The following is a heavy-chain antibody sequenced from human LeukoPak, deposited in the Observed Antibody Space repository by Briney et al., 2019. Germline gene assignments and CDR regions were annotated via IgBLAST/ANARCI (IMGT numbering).Heavy chain of an antibody. V-gene: IGHV3-9*01. CDR1: GFTFDAYA. CDR3: AKDITGGRSSPYFDS. CDR2: ISWNGGGM. Sequence: GGSLRLSCAASGFTFDAYAMHWVRQAPGKGLEWVSGISWNGGGMGYAVSVTGRFTISRDNAKNSLYLQMNSLRDEDTALYYCAKDITGGRSSPYFDSWGQGTLVTVSS. D-gene: IGHD6-6*01. J-gene: IGHJ4*02.